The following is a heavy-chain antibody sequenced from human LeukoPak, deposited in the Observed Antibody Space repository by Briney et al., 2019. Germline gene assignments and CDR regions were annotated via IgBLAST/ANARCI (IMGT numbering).Heavy chain of an antibody. V-gene: IGHV1-46*01. Sequence: ASVKVSCKTSVYTFTSYYMHWVRQAPVQGREWMGIVTTSGSSTSYAKKVQGRGTMTRDTITRKVYMGMSSMRSENTAVYYCARGYSEWLSSYYFDYWGQGTLVTVSS. CDR1: VYTFTSYY. CDR2: VTTSGSST. CDR3: ARGYSEWLSSYYFDY. J-gene: IGHJ4*02. D-gene: IGHD3-3*01.